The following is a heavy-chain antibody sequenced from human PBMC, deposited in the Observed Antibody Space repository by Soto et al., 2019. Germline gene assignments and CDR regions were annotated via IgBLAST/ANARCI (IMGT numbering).Heavy chain of an antibody. D-gene: IGHD5-18*01. CDR1: GFTFSSYE. J-gene: IGHJ4*02. Sequence: GGSLRLSCAASGFTFSSYEMNWVRQAPGKGLEWVSYISTSGSAIYYADSVKGRFTISRDNAKNSLYLQMNSLRADDTAVYYCARGRSYGPLDYWGQGTLVTVSS. V-gene: IGHV3-48*03. CDR3: ARGRSYGPLDY. CDR2: ISTSGSAI.